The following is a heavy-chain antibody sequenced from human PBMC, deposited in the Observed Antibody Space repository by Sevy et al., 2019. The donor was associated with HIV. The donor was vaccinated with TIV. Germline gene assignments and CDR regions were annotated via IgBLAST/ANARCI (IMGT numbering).Heavy chain of an antibody. CDR2: IKQDGSEK. Sequence: GGSLRLSCAASGFTFSSYWMSWVRQAPGKGLEWVANIKQDGSEKYYVDSVKGRLTISRDNAKNSLYLQMNSLRAEDTAVYYCARDRYDILTGYPGGAFDIWGQGTMVTVSS. V-gene: IGHV3-7*01. D-gene: IGHD3-9*01. J-gene: IGHJ3*02. CDR1: GFTFSSYW. CDR3: ARDRYDILTGYPGGAFDI.